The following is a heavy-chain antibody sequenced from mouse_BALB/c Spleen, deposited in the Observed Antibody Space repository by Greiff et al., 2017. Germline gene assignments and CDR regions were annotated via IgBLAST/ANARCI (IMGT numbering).Heavy chain of an antibody. CDR3: ARARPPYAMDY. CDR1: GYSITSDYA. V-gene: IGHV3-2*02. D-gene: IGHD6-1*01. J-gene: IGHJ4*01. CDR2: ISYSGST. Sequence: EVQLVESGPGLVKPSQSLSLTCTVTGYSITSDYAWNWIRQFPGNKLEWMGYISYSGSTSYNPSLKSRISITRDTSKNQFFLQLNSVTTEDTATYYCARARPPYAMDYWGQGTSVTVSS.